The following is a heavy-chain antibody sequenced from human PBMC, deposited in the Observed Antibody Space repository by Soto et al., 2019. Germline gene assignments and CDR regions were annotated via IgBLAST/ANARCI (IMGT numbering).Heavy chain of an antibody. CDR3: ARAPEPDSCWFYYFDY. J-gene: IGHJ4*02. CDR1: GGTFSSYA. V-gene: IGHV1-69*01. CDR2: IIPIFGTA. Sequence: QVQLVQSGAEVKKPGSSVKVSCKASGGTFSSYAISWVRQAPGQGLEWMGGIIPIFGTANYAQKFQGRVTITADESTRTAYMELSSLRSEDTAVYYCARAPEPDSCWFYYFDYWGQGTLVTVSS. D-gene: IGHD6-19*01.